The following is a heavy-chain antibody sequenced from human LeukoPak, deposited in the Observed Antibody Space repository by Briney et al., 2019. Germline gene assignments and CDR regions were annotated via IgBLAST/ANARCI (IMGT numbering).Heavy chain of an antibody. CDR2: ISWNSGSI. J-gene: IGHJ3*02. CDR1: GFTFDDYA. Sequence: GGSLRLSCAASGFTFDDYALHWVRQAPGKGLEWVSGISWNSGSIDYADSVKGRFTISRDNAKNSLYLQMNSLRAEDTAVYYCARDYANAFDIWGQGTMVTVSS. D-gene: IGHD2-2*01. V-gene: IGHV3-9*01. CDR3: ARDYANAFDI.